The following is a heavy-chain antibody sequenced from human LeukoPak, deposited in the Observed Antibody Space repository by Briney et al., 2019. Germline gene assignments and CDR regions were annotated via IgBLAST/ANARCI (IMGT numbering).Heavy chain of an antibody. V-gene: IGHV3-30*18. D-gene: IGHD6-19*01. CDR2: ISYDGNNK. CDR3: AKNAILRRIAVAGAHFDY. J-gene: IGHJ4*02. CDR1: GFTFSSYG. Sequence: GSLRLSCAASGFTFSSYGIHWVRQAPGKGLEWVAVISYDGNNKYYADSVKGRFTISRDNSKNTLYLQMNSLRAEDTALYYCAKNAILRRIAVAGAHFDYWGQGTLVTVSS.